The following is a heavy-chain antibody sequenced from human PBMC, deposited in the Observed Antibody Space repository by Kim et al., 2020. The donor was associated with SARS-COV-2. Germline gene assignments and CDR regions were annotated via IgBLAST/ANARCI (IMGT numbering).Heavy chain of an antibody. CDR2: IYSGGST. J-gene: IGHJ5*02. Sequence: GGSLRLSCAASGITVTSNYMSWVRQAPGKGLEWVSVIYSGGSTYYADSVKGRFTISRDNSKNTLYLQMNSLRAEDTAVYYCARDEFGAVAGVSWFDPRGQGTLVTVSS. V-gene: IGHV3-66*01. D-gene: IGHD6-19*01. CDR1: GITVTSNY. CDR3: ARDEFGAVAGVSWFDP.